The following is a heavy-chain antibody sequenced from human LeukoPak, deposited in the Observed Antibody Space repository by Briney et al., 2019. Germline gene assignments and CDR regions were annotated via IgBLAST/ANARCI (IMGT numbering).Heavy chain of an antibody. Sequence: PGGSLRLSCAASGFTVSSNYMSWVRQAPGKGLEWVSVIYSGGSTYYADSVKGRFTISRDNSKNTLYLQMNSLRAEDTAVYYCAREREDYGEWGAFDIWGQGTMVTVSS. CDR1: GFTVSSNY. J-gene: IGHJ3*02. CDR3: AREREDYGEWGAFDI. CDR2: IYSGGST. V-gene: IGHV3-66*01. D-gene: IGHD4-17*01.